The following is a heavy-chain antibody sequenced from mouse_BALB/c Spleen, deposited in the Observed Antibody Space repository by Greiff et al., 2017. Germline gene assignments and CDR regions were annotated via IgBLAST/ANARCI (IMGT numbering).Heavy chain of an antibody. D-gene: IGHD1-1*01. CDR2: ISYDGSN. V-gene: IGHV3-6*02. Sequence: EVQLQQSGPGLVKPSQSLSLTCSVTGYSFTSGYYWNLIRQFPGNKLEWMGYISYDGSNNYNPSLKNRIAITRDTSKNQFFLKLNSVTTEDTATYYCAYYYGSSYRWFAYWGQGTLVTVSA. CDR3: AYYYGSSYRWFAY. J-gene: IGHJ3*01. CDR1: GYSFTSGYY.